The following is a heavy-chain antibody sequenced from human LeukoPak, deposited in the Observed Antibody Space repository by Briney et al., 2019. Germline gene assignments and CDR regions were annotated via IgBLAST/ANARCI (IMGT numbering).Heavy chain of an antibody. CDR1: GYTFTGYY. Sequence: ASVTVSFKASGYTFTGYYMHWVRQAPGQGLEWMGWINPNSGGTNYAQKFQGRVTMTRDTSISTAYMELSRLRSDDTAVYYCARDNYVISNWFDPWGQGTLVTVSS. D-gene: IGHD2/OR15-2a*01. CDR3: ARDNYVISNWFDP. J-gene: IGHJ5*02. CDR2: INPNSGGT. V-gene: IGHV1-2*02.